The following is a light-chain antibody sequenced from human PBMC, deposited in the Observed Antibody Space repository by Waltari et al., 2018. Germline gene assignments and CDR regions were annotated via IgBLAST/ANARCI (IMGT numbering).Light chain of an antibody. J-gene: IGKJ5*01. CDR2: DAS. V-gene: IGKV3-11*01. Sequence: DIVLTQSPATLSVSPGGRATLSCRASQSVNTDLAWYQHKPGQGPRLLIYDASNRATGIPARFSGSGSGTDFTLTISSLEPEDFGIYYCQQRSYLITFGQGTRLEIK. CDR1: QSVNTD. CDR3: QQRSYLIT.